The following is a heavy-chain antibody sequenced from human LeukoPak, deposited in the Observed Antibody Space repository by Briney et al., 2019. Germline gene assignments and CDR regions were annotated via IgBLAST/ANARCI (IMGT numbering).Heavy chain of an antibody. J-gene: IGHJ6*03. CDR1: GCGFTSYW. Sequence: GGALKISLKGSGCGFTSYWIGWVRPTPGKGLEGMGIIYPDDSDTKYSPSFQGQVTISADKSISTGYLQWSSLKASDTAMYYCARLAFCTNAVCFSNYYYSMDVWGRGTTVTVSS. CDR3: ARLAFCTNAVCFSNYYYSMDV. D-gene: IGHD2-8*01. V-gene: IGHV5-51*01. CDR2: IYPDDSDT.